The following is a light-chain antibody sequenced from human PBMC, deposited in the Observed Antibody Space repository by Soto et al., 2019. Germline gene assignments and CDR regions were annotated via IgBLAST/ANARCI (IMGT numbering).Light chain of an antibody. CDR1: PDISNY. J-gene: IGKJ1*01. CDR3: LQHNSYPWT. Sequence: DIQMTQSPSAMSASVGDRVTITCRASPDISNYLAWFQQKPGKVPTRLIYAASSLQSGVPSRFRGSGSGTKFTLTISSLQPEYFATCYCLQHNSYPWTFGQATKVEIK. CDR2: AAS. V-gene: IGKV1-17*03.